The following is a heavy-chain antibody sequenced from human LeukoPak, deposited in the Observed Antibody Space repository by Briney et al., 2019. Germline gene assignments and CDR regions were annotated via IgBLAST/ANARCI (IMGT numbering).Heavy chain of an antibody. J-gene: IGHJ4*02. CDR3: ARDFRGDSCGGDCFAY. Sequence: SVKVSCKASGGTFSSYAISWVRQAPGQGLEWMGRLIPIFGTANYAQKFQGRVSITTDESTSTAYMELSSLRSEDTALYYCARDFRGDSCGGDCFAYWGQGTLVTVS. CDR1: GGTFSSYA. D-gene: IGHD2-21*01. CDR2: LIPIFGTA. V-gene: IGHV1-69*05.